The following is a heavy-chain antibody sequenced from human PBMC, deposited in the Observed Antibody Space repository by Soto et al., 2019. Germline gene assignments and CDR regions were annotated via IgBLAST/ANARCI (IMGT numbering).Heavy chain of an antibody. J-gene: IGHJ4*02. V-gene: IGHV1-69*12. CDR2: IIPIFGTA. Sequence: QVQLVQSGAEVKKPGSSVKVSCKVPGGTFSSYAISWVRQAPGQGLEWMGGIIPIFGTANYAQKFQGRVTITADESTSTAYIELSSLRSEDTAVYYCARESRYCSGGSCYFLPGIDYWGQGTLVTVSS. CDR3: ARESRYCSGGSCYFLPGIDY. CDR1: GGTFSSYA. D-gene: IGHD2-15*01.